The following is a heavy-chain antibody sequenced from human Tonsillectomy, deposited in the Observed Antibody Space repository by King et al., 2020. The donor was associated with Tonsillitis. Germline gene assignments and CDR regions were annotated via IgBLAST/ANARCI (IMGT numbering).Heavy chain of an antibody. CDR3: AKDRGYSYGLGADYYAMAV. V-gene: IGHV3-30*18. CDR1: GFTFGTYG. J-gene: IGHJ6*02. Sequence: VQLVESGGGVVQPGRSLRLSCAASGFTFGTYGMHWVRQASGKGLEWVAVISYDGTNKYYADSVKGRFTISRDNSKNTLYLQMNSLRVEDTAVYYCAKDRGYSYGLGADYYAMAVWGQGTTVIVSS. D-gene: IGHD5-18*01. CDR2: ISYDGTNK.